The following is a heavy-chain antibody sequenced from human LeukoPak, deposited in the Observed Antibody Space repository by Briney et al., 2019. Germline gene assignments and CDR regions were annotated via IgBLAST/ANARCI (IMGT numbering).Heavy chain of an antibody. V-gene: IGHV1-8*01. CDR2: MNPNSGNT. J-gene: IGHJ5*02. D-gene: IGHD5-12*01. Sequence: GASVKVSCKASGYTFTSYDINWVRQATGQGPEWMGWMNPNSGNTGYAQKFQGRVTMTRNTSISTAYMELSSLRSEDTAVYYCARELGYSGYDSLGYNWFDPWGQGTLVTVSS. CDR1: GYTFTSYD. CDR3: ARELGYSGYDSLGYNWFDP.